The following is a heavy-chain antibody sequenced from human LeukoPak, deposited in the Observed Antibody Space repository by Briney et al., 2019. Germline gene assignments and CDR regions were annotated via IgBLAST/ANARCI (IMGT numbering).Heavy chain of an antibody. D-gene: IGHD6-13*01. V-gene: IGHV3-74*01. CDR2: ISTDARTI. CDR3: VRGQATAWGLDY. Sequence: GGSLRLSCAASGFAFSTNWMHWVRQAPGKGLVWVSHISTDARTITYADFVKGRFTISRDNAKNTQYLQMNSLRAEDTALYYCVRGQATAWGLDYWGQGTLVTVSS. J-gene: IGHJ4*02. CDR1: GFAFSTNW.